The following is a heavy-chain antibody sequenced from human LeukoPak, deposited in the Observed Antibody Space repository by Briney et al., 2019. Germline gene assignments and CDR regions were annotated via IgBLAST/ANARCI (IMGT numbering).Heavy chain of an antibody. D-gene: IGHD2-21*02. CDR3: ARDGTCGGACKGAFDI. CDR2: IYSGGST. J-gene: IGHJ3*02. CDR1: GFTVSSNY. V-gene: IGHV3-66*01. Sequence: GRSLRLSCVVSGFTVSSNYMSWVRQAPGKGLEWVSVIYSGGSTYYADSLKGRFTISRDNSKNTLYPQMNSLRAEDTAVYYCARDGTCGGACKGAFDIWGQGTMVTASS.